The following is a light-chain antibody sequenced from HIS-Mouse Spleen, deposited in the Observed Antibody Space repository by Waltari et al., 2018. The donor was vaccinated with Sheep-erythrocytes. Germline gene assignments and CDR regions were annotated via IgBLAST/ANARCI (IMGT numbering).Light chain of an antibody. CDR1: QSISSW. J-gene: IGKJ4*01. CDR2: KAS. CDR3: QQYNSYPLT. Sequence: DIQMTQSPSTLSASVGDRVTITCRASQSISSWLAWYQQKPEKAPKLLIYKASSLESGVPSRFSGSGSGTEFTLTISSLQPDDFAAYYCQQYNSYPLTFGGGTKVEIK. V-gene: IGKV1-5*03.